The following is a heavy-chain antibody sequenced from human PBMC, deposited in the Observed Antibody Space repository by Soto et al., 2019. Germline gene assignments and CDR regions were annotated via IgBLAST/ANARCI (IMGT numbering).Heavy chain of an antibody. CDR2: IYPGDSET. Sequence: GESLKISCKASGYDFARTWIGWVRQLPGKGLDWLGIIYPGDSETRYSPSFRGQVTFSVDMSISTAYLQWSGLKTSDIAIYYCARLVGAYDSYFDHWGKGTRVTVS. CDR1: GYDFARTW. CDR3: ARLVGAYDSYFDH. D-gene: IGHD5-12*01. J-gene: IGHJ4*02. V-gene: IGHV5-51*01.